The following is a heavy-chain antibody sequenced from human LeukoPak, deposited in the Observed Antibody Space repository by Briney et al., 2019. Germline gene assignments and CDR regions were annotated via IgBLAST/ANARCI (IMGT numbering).Heavy chain of an antibody. CDR1: GASVSGSNYY. CDR2: IYSSGST. Sequence: SETLSLTCAVSGASVSGSNYYWGWIRQPPGKGLEWIGNIYSSGSTYYNASLQSRVTISIDTSKNQFSLRLNSVTAADTAMYYCAKSGGYGLIDYWGQGTLVTVSS. CDR3: AKSGGYGLIDY. V-gene: IGHV4-39*01. D-gene: IGHD1-26*01. J-gene: IGHJ4*02.